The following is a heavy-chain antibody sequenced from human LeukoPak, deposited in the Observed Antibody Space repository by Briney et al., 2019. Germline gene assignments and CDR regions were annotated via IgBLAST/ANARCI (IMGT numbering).Heavy chain of an antibody. CDR3: VTNFDSSGYFGY. J-gene: IGHJ4*02. D-gene: IGHD3-22*01. Sequence: GASVKVSCKASGYTFTRNTINWVRQAPGRGLEWMGWVNTNTGNPTYAQGFTGRFVFSSDTSVSTAYLQIGSLKAEDTAVYYCVTNFDSSGYFGYWGQGTLVTVSS. CDR2: VNTNTGNP. CDR1: GYTFTRNT. V-gene: IGHV7-4-1*01.